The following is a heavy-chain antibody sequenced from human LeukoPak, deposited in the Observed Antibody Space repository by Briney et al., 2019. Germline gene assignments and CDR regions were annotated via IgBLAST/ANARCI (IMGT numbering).Heavy chain of an antibody. J-gene: IGHJ4*02. V-gene: IGHV3-48*03. CDR1: GFTFSSYE. CDR3: ARDDTVTRVPFDY. CDR2: FNICGNTM. D-gene: IGHD4-17*01. Sequence: SVRLSCIVSGFTFSSYEMNWVRQAPGKGLEWVSYFNICGNTMYYADSVKGRFTISRDNAKNSLHLQMNSLRVDDTAVYYCARDDTVTRVPFDYWGQGTLVPVSS.